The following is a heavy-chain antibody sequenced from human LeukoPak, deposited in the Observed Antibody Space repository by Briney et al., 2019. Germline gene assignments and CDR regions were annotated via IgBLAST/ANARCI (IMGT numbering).Heavy chain of an antibody. CDR2: ISGSGGST. V-gene: IGHV3-23*01. CDR3: AKDIEEVGTRPQAVDY. D-gene: IGHD2-2*01. J-gene: IGHJ4*02. Sequence: GGSLRLSCAASGFTFSSYAMSWVRQAPGKGLEWVSAISGSGGSTYYADSVKGRFTISRDNSKNTLYLQMNSLRAEDTAVYYCAKDIEEVGTRPQAVDYWGQGTLVTVSS. CDR1: GFTFSSYA.